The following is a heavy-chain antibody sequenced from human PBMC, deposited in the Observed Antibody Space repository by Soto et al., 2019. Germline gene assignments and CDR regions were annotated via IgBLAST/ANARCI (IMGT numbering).Heavy chain of an antibody. CDR3: AKGSASGRPYYFDY. V-gene: IGHV3-23*01. J-gene: IGHJ4*02. CDR2: MSGGGDST. D-gene: IGHD6-6*01. CDR1: GFTFSSYV. Sequence: PGGSLRLSCAASGFTFSSYVMSWVRQAPGKGLEWVSAMSGGGDSTYYADSAKGRFTISRDSSKNTVYLEMTSLRVDDTAVYYCAKGSASGRPYYFDYWGRGTLVTVSS.